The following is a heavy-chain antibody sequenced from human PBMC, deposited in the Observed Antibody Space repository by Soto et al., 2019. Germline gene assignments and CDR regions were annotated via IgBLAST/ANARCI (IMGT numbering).Heavy chain of an antibody. D-gene: IGHD4-17*01. Sequence: PGGSLRLSCAASGFTFSDYSMNWVRQAPGKGLEWVSSISSSSTYIYYADSVKGRFTISRDNAENSLYLQMNSLRAEDTAVYYCARDLGTTGGDYILVSYYYGIDVWGQGTTVTVSS. CDR1: GFTFSDYS. V-gene: IGHV3-21*01. CDR3: ARDLGTTGGDYILVSYYYGIDV. CDR2: ISSSSTYI. J-gene: IGHJ6*02.